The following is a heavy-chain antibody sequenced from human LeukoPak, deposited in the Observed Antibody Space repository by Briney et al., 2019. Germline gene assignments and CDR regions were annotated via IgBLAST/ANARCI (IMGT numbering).Heavy chain of an antibody. Sequence: PGGSLRLSCAASGFTFSSSSMDRVRQAPGKGLVWVSRISIDGSSIAYADSVKGRFTASRDNAKNTLYLQMNSLRAEDTAVYYCTRDYNGLSLWGQGTLVTVSS. V-gene: IGHV3-74*03. J-gene: IGHJ4*02. D-gene: IGHD3/OR15-3a*01. CDR3: TRDYNGLSL. CDR2: ISIDGSSI. CDR1: GFTFSSSS.